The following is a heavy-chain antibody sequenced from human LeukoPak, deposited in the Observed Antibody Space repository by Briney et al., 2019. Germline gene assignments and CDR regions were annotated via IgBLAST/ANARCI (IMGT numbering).Heavy chain of an antibody. CDR2: IIPFFGIS. Sequence: GASVKVSCKASGGTFSSYAISWVRQAPGQGLEWMGGIIPFFGISNYAQKFQGRATITADKSTSTAYMELSRLRSDDTAVYYCAREAYASGSFRTDYYYMDVWGKGTTVTISS. J-gene: IGHJ6*03. V-gene: IGHV1-69*10. CDR3: AREAYASGSFRTDYYYMDV. CDR1: GGTFSSYA. D-gene: IGHD3-10*01.